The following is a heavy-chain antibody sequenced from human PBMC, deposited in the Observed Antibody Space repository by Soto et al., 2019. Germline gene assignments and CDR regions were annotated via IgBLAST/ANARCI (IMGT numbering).Heavy chain of an antibody. CDR2: IGTAGDT. CDR1: GFTFSSYD. CDR3: ARAGSSGLYFQH. Sequence: GSLRLSCAASGFTFSSYDMHWVRQATGKGLEWVSAIGTAGDTYYPGSVKGRFTISSENAKISLYLQMNSLRAEDTAVYYCARAGSSGLYFQHWGQGTLVTVSS. D-gene: IGHD6-19*01. V-gene: IGHV3-13*01. J-gene: IGHJ1*01.